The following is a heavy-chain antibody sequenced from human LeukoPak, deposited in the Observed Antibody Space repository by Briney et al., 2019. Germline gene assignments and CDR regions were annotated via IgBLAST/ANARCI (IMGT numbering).Heavy chain of an antibody. CDR2: INPNSGGT. V-gene: IGHV1-2*04. CDR1: GYTFTGYY. CDR3: ARDLGAAAVYGMDV. Sequence: ASVKVSCKASGYTFTGYYMHWGRQAPGQGLEWMGWINPNSGGTNYAQKFQGWVTMTRDTSISTAYMELSRLRSDDTAVYYCARDLGAAAVYGMDVWGKGTTVTVSS. D-gene: IGHD6-13*01. J-gene: IGHJ6*04.